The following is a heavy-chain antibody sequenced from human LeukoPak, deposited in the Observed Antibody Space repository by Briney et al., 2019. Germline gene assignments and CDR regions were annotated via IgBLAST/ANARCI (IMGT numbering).Heavy chain of an antibody. CDR3: AREGYSSGWNYFDY. CDR1: GFTFSSYS. D-gene: IGHD6-19*01. V-gene: IGHV3-21*01. J-gene: IGHJ4*02. CDR2: ISSSSSYI. Sequence: PGGSLRLSCAASGFTFSSYSMNWVRQAPGKGLEWVSSISSSSSYIYYADSVKGRFTISRDNAKNSLYLQMNSLGAEDTAVYYCAREGYSSGWNYFDYWGQGTLVTVSS.